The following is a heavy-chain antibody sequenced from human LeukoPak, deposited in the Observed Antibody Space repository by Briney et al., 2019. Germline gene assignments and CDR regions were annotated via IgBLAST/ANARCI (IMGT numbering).Heavy chain of an antibody. V-gene: IGHV4-59*12. CDR2: IYNSGRT. CDR1: GGSISNYY. Sequence: PSESLSLTCIVSGGSISNYYWSWIRQPPGKGLEWIGYIYNSGRTNYNPSLKSRVTISVDTSKYQFSLKLSSVTAADTAVYYCARYDSRTSNDAFDIWGQGTMVTVSS. D-gene: IGHD2-2*01. J-gene: IGHJ3*02. CDR3: ARYDSRTSNDAFDI.